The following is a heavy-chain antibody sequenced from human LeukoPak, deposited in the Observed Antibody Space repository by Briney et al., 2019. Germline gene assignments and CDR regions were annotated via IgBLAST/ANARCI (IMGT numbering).Heavy chain of an antibody. Sequence: GGSRRPACAASAFTFSSYGMHWVRPAPGKGLGWEAVIWYDGSEKFYADSGKGRFTISRDNSKNTLYLQMNSPRAEDTAVYYCAKGKGQNWDPFDYWGQGTLVTVSS. CDR3: AKGKGQNWDPFDY. V-gene: IGHV3-33*06. D-gene: IGHD7-27*01. CDR2: IWYDGSEK. CDR1: AFTFSSYG. J-gene: IGHJ4*02.